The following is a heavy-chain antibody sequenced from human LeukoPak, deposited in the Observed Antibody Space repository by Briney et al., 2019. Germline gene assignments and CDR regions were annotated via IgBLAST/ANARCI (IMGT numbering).Heavy chain of an antibody. CDR3: AKDIKGIMITFGGVIVPHYYGMDV. CDR2: ISYDGSNK. J-gene: IGHJ6*02. Sequence: GGSLRLSCAASGFTFSSYGMHWVRQAPGKGLEWVAVISYDGSNKYYADSVKGRFTISRDNAKNSLYLQMNSLRAEDTALYYCAKDIKGIMITFGGVIVPHYYGMDVWGQGTTVTVSS. D-gene: IGHD3-16*02. CDR1: GFTFSSYG. V-gene: IGHV3-30*18.